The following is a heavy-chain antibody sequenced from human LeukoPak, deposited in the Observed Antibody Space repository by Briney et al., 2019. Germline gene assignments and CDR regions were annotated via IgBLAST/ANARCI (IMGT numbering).Heavy chain of an antibody. CDR3: ARDNSVGDNAWWFDP. CDR1: GYTFTSYY. CDR2: INPTGGST. J-gene: IGHJ5*02. V-gene: IGHV1-46*01. Sequence: GASVTVSCKASGYTFTSYYMHWLRQAPGQGLEWMGLINPTGGSTGYAQKFQGRVTMTRDMSTSTDYMELSSLRSEDTAIYYCARDNSVGDNAWWFDPWGQGTLVTVSS. D-gene: IGHD1-26*01.